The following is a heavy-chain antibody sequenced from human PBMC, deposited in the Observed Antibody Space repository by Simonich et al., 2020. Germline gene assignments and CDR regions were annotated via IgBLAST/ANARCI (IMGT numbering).Heavy chain of an antibody. CDR3: ARRGYYNFWSGYEYFQH. V-gene: IGHV4-34*01. CDR1: GGSFSGYY. J-gene: IGHJ1*01. CDR2: INHSGST. Sequence: QVQLQQWGAGLLKPSETLSLTCAVYGGSFSGYYWSWIRQPPGKGLEWIGEINHSGSTNYNPTLKGRVTISVDTSKNQFSLKLSAVTAADTAVYYCARRGYYNFWSGYEYFQHWGQGTLVTVSS. D-gene: IGHD3-3*01.